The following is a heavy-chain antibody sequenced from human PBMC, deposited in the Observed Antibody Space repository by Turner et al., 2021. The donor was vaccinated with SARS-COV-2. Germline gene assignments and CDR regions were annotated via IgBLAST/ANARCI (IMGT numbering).Heavy chain of an antibody. J-gene: IGHJ4*02. CDR1: AYTLIGLA. D-gene: IGHD1-26*01. CDR3: ATDYAIVEATLLDY. Sequence: QVHLVQSGSEVKKPGAAVKVSCKVSAYTLIGLAMHWVRQAQGKGLEWMGGLDPADGETIDAQKFQGRVTMTEDTSTDTAYMELSSLRSEDTAVYDCATDYAIVEATLLDYWGQGTLVTVSS. CDR2: LDPADGET. V-gene: IGHV1-24*01.